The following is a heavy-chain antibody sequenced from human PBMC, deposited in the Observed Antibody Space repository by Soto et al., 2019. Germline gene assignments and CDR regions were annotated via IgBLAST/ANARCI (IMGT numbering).Heavy chain of an antibody. CDR1: GYSFTSYA. J-gene: IGHJ5*02. V-gene: IGHV1-3*04. Sequence: QVQLVQPGAEVKKPGASVKVSCKASGYSFTSYAMHWVRQSPGQGLEWMGRINTANNDTKYSQKFQGRVTITSDTSANTAYMEISSMRSEDTAVYYCARAPIYSANWFDPWGQGTLVTVSS. CDR2: INTANNDT. D-gene: IGHD5-12*01. CDR3: ARAPIYSANWFDP.